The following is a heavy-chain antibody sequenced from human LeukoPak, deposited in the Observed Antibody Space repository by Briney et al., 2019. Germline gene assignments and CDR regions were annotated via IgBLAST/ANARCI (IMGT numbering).Heavy chain of an antibody. CDR3: ARESAHGTWFDP. J-gene: IGHJ5*02. CDR1: GGTFSSYA. Sequence: ASVKVSCKASGGTFSSYAISWVRQAPGQGLEWMGGIIPIFGTANYAQKFQGRVTITTDESTSTAYMELSSLRSEDTAVYYCARESAHGTWFDPWGQGTLVTVS. D-gene: IGHD1-26*01. CDR2: IIPIFGTA. V-gene: IGHV1-69*05.